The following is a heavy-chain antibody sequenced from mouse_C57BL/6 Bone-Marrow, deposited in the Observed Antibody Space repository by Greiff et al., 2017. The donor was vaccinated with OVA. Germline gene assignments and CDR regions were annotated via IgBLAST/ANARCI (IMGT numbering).Heavy chain of an antibody. Sequence: QVQLQQPGAELVKPGASVKLSCKASGYTFTSYWMQWVKQRPGQGLEWIGELDPSASSTNYNQKFKGKATLTVDTSSSTAYMQLSSLTSEDSAVYYCARLGRLGPDWYFDVWGTGTTVTVSS. CDR3: ARLGRLGPDWYFDV. D-gene: IGHD4-1*01. CDR1: GYTFTSYW. J-gene: IGHJ1*03. CDR2: LDPSASST. V-gene: IGHV1-50*01.